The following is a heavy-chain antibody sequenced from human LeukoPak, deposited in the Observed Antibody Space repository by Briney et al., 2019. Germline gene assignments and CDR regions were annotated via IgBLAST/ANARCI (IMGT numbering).Heavy chain of an antibody. Sequence: TGGSLRLSCAASGFTFSSYAMSWVRQAPGKGLEWVSAISGSGGSTYYADSVKGRFTISRDNSKNTLYLQMNSLRAEDTAVYYCAKEFSSGCYLAEAFDIWGQGTMVTVSS. D-gene: IGHD6-19*01. CDR2: ISGSGGST. J-gene: IGHJ3*02. V-gene: IGHV3-23*01. CDR3: AKEFSSGCYLAEAFDI. CDR1: GFTFSSYA.